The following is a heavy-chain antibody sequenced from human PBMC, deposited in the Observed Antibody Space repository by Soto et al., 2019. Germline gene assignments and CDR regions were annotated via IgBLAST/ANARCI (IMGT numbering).Heavy chain of an antibody. CDR1: GFTFSSYS. CDR3: VKYYYGMDV. D-gene: IGHD3-16*01. J-gene: IGHJ6*02. V-gene: IGHV3-21*01. Sequence: GGSLRLSCTASGFTFSSYSMNWVRQAPGKGLEWVSSISSSSNNIYYADSVKGRFTISRDNAKNSLYLQMNSLRAEDTAVYYCVKYYYGMDVWGQGTTVTVSS. CDR2: ISSSSNNI.